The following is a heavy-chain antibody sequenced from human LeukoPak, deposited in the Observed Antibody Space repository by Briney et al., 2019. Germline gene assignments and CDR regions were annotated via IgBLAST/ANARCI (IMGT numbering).Heavy chain of an antibody. CDR2: MNPNSGNT. CDR1: GYTFTSYD. D-gene: IGHD4-17*01. V-gene: IGHV1-8*01. J-gene: IGHJ6*03. Sequence: ASVKVSYKASGYTFTSYDINWVRQATGQGLEWMGWMNPNSGNTGYAQKFQGRVTMTRNTSISTAYMELSSLRSEDTAVYYCARAKGYGDHYYYYYMDVWGKGTTVTISS. CDR3: ARAKGYGDHYYYYYMDV.